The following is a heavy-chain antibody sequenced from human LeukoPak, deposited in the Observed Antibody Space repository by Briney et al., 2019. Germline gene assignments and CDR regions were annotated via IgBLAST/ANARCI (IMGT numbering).Heavy chain of an antibody. D-gene: IGHD3-16*01. CDR2: INWNGGGT. CDR1: GFTFDDYG. CDR3: SREKGGSYGGAIDY. Sequence: GGSLRLSSAASGFTFDDYGMSWVRQAPGKGLEWVSGINWNGGGTGYADSVKGRFIISRDNAMKSLDLQMNSLRAEDTALYYCSREKGGSYGGAIDYWGQGTLVTVSS. V-gene: IGHV3-20*03. J-gene: IGHJ4*02.